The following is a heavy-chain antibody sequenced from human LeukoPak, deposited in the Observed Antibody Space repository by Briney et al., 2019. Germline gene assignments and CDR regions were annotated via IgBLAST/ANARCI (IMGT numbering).Heavy chain of an antibody. D-gene: IGHD1-26*01. CDR2: INHSGST. Sequence: PSETLSLTCAVYGGSFSGYYWSWIRQPPGKGLEWIGEINHSGSTNYNPSLKSRVTISVDTSKNQFSLKLSSVTAADTAVYYCARAFEVGATGRLDYWGQGTLVTVSS. J-gene: IGHJ4*02. CDR1: GGSFSGYY. V-gene: IGHV4-34*01. CDR3: ARAFEVGATGRLDY.